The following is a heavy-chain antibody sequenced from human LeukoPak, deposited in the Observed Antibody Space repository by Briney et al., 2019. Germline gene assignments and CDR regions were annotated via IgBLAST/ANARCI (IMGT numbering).Heavy chain of an antibody. V-gene: IGHV3-23*01. Sequence: PGGSLRLSCAASGFTFSSHAMTWVRQAPGKGLEWVSTVTGDGDVTFYADSVKGRFTISRDNSKDTLSLQMHSLRAEDTAIYYCAKDGEKYHFYYYLDAWGKGTPVTASS. CDR1: GFTFSSHA. J-gene: IGHJ6*03. CDR2: VTGDGDVT. D-gene: IGHD2-21*01. CDR3: AKDGEKYHFYYYLDA.